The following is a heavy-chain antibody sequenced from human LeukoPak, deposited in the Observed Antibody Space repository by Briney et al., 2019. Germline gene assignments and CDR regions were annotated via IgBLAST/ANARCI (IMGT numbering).Heavy chain of an antibody. CDR2: ISSSGSTI. CDR1: GFTFSSYE. CDR3: ARYSSSDAFDI. V-gene: IGHV3-48*03. D-gene: IGHD6-6*01. Sequence: GGSLRLSCAASGFTFSSYEMNWVRQAPGKGLEWISYISSSGSTIYYADSVKGRFTVSRDNAKNSLYLQMNSLRAEDTAVYYCARYSSSDAFDIWGQGTMVTVSS. J-gene: IGHJ3*02.